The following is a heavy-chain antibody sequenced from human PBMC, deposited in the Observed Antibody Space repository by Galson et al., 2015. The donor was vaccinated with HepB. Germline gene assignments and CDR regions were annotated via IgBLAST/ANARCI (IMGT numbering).Heavy chain of an antibody. CDR2: IYYSGST. CDR1: GGSISSSSYY. V-gene: IGHV4-39*07. CDR3: ARDGAVAAAFDY. J-gene: IGHJ4*02. D-gene: IGHD6-19*01. Sequence: ETLSLTCTVSGGSISSSSYYWGWIRQPPGKGLEWIGSIYYSGSTYYNPSLKSRVTISVDTSKNQFSLKLSSVTAADTAVYYCARDGAVAAAFDYWGQGTLVTVSS.